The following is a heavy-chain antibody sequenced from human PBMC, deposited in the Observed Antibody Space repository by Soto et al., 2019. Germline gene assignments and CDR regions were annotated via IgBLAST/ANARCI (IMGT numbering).Heavy chain of an antibody. D-gene: IGHD3-16*02. V-gene: IGHV4-31*02. J-gene: IGHJ3*02. CDR2: IYYSGST. CDR1: GGSISSGGYY. Sequence: PSETLSLTCTVSGGSISSGGYYWSWIRQHPGKGLEWIGYIYYSGSTYYNPSLKSRVTISVDTSKNQFSLKLSSVTAADTAVYYCARVSYDYIWGSYRPALLDIWGQGTMVTVSS. CDR3: ARVSYDYIWGSYRPALLDI.